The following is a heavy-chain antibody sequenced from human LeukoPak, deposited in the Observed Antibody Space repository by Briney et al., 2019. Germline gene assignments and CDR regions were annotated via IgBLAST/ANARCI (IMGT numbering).Heavy chain of an antibody. CDR1: GGSISSYY. V-gene: IGHV4-59*01. CDR2: IYYSGST. D-gene: IGHD6-19*01. J-gene: IGHJ5*02. Sequence: SETLSLTCTVSGGSISSYYWSWIRQPPGKGLEWIGYIYYSGSTNYNPSLKSRVTISVDTSKNQFSLKLSSVTAADTAVYYCARDESSGWGNWFGPWGQGTLVTVSS. CDR3: ARDESSGWGNWFGP.